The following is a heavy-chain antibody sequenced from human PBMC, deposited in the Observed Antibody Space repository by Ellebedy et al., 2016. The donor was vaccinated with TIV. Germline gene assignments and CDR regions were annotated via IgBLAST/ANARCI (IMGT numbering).Heavy chain of an antibody. CDR3: ATRGATTLIWDYYYGMDV. CDR1: GYTLTELS. CDR2: FDPEDGET. J-gene: IGHJ6*02. V-gene: IGHV1-24*01. D-gene: IGHD1-26*01. Sequence: AASVKVSCKVSGYTLTELSMHWVRQAPGKGLEWMGGFDPEDGETIYAQKFQGRVTMTEDTSTDTAYMELSSLRSEDTAVYYCATRGATTLIWDYYYGMDVWGQGTTVTVSS.